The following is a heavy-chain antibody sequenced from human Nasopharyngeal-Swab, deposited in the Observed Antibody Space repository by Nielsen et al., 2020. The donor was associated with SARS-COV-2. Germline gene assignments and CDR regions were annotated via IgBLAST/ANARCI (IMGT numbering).Heavy chain of an antibody. D-gene: IGHD2-2*01. CDR3: ARDRDVVVPTYFDY. Sequence: GESLKISCAASGFTVSSNYMSWVRQAPGKGLEWVSVIYSCGSTYYADSVKGRFTISRDNSKNTLYLQMNSLRAEDTAVYYCARDRDVVVPTYFDYWGQGTLVTVSS. V-gene: IGHV3-66*03. CDR1: GFTVSSNY. CDR2: IYSCGST. J-gene: IGHJ4*02.